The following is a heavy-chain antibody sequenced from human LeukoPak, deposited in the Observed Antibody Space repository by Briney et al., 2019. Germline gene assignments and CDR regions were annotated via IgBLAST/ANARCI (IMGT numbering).Heavy chain of an antibody. CDR2: ISWDGGST. J-gene: IGHJ4*02. Sequence: GALRLSCAASGFTFDDYAMHWVRQAPGKGLEWVSLISWDGGSTYYADSVKGRFTISRDNAKNSLYLQMNSLRAEDTAVYYCARESSGWYDYWGQGTLVTVSS. CDR3: ARESSGWYDY. V-gene: IGHV3-43D*03. CDR1: GFTFDDYA. D-gene: IGHD6-19*01.